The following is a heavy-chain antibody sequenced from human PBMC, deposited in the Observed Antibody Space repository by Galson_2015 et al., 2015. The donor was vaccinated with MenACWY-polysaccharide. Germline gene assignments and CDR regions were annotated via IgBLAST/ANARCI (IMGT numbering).Heavy chain of an antibody. CDR2: INHSGST. V-gene: IGHV4-34*01. J-gene: IGHJ5*02. CDR3: ARGERERWSSSSGNWFDP. Sequence: LSLTCAVSGGSFSGYYWSWIRQPPGTGLEWIGEINHSGSTNYNPSLKSRVTISVDTSKNQFSLKLSSVTAADTAVYYCARGERERWSSSSGNWFDPWGQGTLVTVSS. CDR1: GGSFSGYY. D-gene: IGHD6-6*01.